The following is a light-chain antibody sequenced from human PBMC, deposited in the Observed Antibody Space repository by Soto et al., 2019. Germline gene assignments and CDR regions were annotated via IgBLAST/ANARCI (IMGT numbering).Light chain of an antibody. Sequence: DVQITQSPSSLSASVGDRVTIICRASQSVSTRLAWYQQKPGKAPKVLIYDASSWAGGVPSRFTGSGSGTEFTLTINSLQPDDFATYYCHQYSVYWTLCQGSKVDIK. CDR2: DAS. CDR3: HQYSVYWT. J-gene: IGKJ1*01. CDR1: QSVSTR. V-gene: IGKV1-5*02.